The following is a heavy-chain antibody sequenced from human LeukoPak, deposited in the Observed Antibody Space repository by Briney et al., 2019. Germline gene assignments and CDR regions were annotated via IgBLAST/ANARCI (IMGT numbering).Heavy chain of an antibody. CDR3: ARVTRGLVPPYYFDY. V-gene: IGHV1-46*01. CDR1: GYTFTSYY. D-gene: IGHD5-12*01. J-gene: IGHJ4*02. Sequence: ASVKVSCKASGYTFTSYYMHWVRQAPGQGLEWMGIINPSGGSTSYAQKFQGRVTMTRDTSTSTVYMELSSLRSEDTAVYYCARVTRGLVPPYYFDYWGQGTLVTVSS. CDR2: INPSGGST.